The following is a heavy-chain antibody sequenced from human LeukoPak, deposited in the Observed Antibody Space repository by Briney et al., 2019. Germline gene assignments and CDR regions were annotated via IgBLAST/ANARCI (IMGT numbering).Heavy chain of an antibody. D-gene: IGHD4-17*01. Sequence: GGSLRLSCSVFGFTFSNYAMHWVRQAPGKGLEWVSTISGGGDNTYYADSVRGRFTISRDNSNNTLYPQMTSLRAGDTAVYYCAKTTTDYGDYRTYWGLGTLVTVSS. CDR2: ISGGGDNT. CDR1: GFTFSNYA. V-gene: IGHV3-23*01. CDR3: AKTTTDYGDYRTY. J-gene: IGHJ4*02.